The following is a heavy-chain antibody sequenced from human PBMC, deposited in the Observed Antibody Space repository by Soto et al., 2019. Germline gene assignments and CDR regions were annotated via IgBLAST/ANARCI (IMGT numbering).Heavy chain of an antibody. CDR1: GYIFASYA. J-gene: IGHJ4*02. CDR2: ISAYNGNT. Sequence: ASVKVSCKASGYIFASYAISWVRQAPGQGLEWMGWISAYNGNTNYAQKLQGRVTMTTDTSTSTAYMELRSLRSDDTAVYYCARDSHPADYWGQGTLVPVSS. V-gene: IGHV1-18*01. CDR3: ARDSHPADY.